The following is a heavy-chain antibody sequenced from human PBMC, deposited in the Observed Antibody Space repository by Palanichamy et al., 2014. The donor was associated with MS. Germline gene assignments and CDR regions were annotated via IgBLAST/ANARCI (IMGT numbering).Heavy chain of an antibody. CDR2: INAGNGNT. J-gene: IGHJ4*02. D-gene: IGHD3-3*01. V-gene: IGHV1-3*01. Sequence: QVQLVQSGAEVKKPGASVRVSCKASGYAFTDYAIHWVRQAPGQRLEWMGWINAGNGNTKYSQKFQSRVTITRDTSADTAYMELSSLRSEDTALYYCAREYDSWSGYSFDFWGQGTLVTASS. CDR1: GYAFTDYA. CDR3: AREYDSWSGYSFDF.